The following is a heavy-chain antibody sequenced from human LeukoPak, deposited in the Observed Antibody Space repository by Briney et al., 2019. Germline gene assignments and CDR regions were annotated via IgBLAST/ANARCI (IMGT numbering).Heavy chain of an antibody. J-gene: IGHJ5*02. V-gene: IGHV1-18*01. D-gene: IGHD2-15*01. CDR2: ISDYNGNT. CDR1: GCSFTSSG. CDR3: ARAVVVNWFDP. Sequence: ASVKVSCKASGCSFTSSGISWVRQAPGQGLEWMGWISDYNGNTNYAQKLQGRVTMTTDTSTSTAYMELRSLRSDDTAVYYCARAVVVNWFDPWGQGTPVTVSS.